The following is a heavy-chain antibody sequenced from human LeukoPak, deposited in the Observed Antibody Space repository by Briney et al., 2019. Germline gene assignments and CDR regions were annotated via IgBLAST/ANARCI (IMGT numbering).Heavy chain of an antibody. Sequence: GGSLRLSCAASGFTFSSYGMHWVRQAPGKGLEWVAFIRYDGSNKYYADSVKGRFTISRDNSKNTLYLQMNSLRAEDTAVYYCARDQWFGDRPGAFDIWGQGTMVTVSS. J-gene: IGHJ3*02. CDR2: IRYDGSNK. CDR1: GFTFSSYG. CDR3: ARDQWFGDRPGAFDI. D-gene: IGHD3-10*01. V-gene: IGHV3-30*02.